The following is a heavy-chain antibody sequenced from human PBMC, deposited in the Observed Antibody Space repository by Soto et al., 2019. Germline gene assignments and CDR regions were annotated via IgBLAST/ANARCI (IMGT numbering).Heavy chain of an antibody. CDR2: ISRSGTT. CDR3: ATSLWFGTQVEL. V-gene: IGHV4-34*01. Sequence: QVQLQQWGAGLLKPSETLSLSCAVYGGYFNDNYYTWFRQPPGKGLEWIGEISRSGTTKYIPSIKSRASISFDTSKTQVSLKVTSVTAADTAVYYCATSLWFGTQVELWGQGALVTVSS. CDR1: GGYFNDNY. J-gene: IGHJ5*02. D-gene: IGHD3-10*01.